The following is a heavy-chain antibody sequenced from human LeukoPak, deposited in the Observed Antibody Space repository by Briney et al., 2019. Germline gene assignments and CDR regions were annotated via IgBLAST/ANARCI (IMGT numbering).Heavy chain of an antibody. D-gene: IGHD5-18*01. Sequence: SETLSLTCNVSGGSVTTYYWSWIRQPPGKGLEWIGYIYNSGSTNYNPSLRSRVTISVGTSSNQFSLKLSSVTAADTAVYYCARDKRHSYGRYFAHWGQGMLVAVSS. CDR2: IYNSGST. CDR1: GGSVTTYY. CDR3: ARDKRHSYGRYFAH. V-gene: IGHV4-59*02. J-gene: IGHJ4*02.